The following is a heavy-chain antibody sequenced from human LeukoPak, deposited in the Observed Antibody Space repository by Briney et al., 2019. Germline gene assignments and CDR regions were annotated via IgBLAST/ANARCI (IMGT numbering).Heavy chain of an antibody. V-gene: IGHV4-31*03. J-gene: IGHJ4*02. CDR2: IYYSGST. Sequence: SQTLSLTCTVSGGSISSGGYYWRWIRQHPGKGLEWIGYIYYSGSTYYNPSLKSRVTISVDTSKNQFSLKLSSVTAADTAVYYCARSSVAGTLGFDYWGQGTLVTVSS. D-gene: IGHD6-19*01. CDR1: GGSISSGGYY. CDR3: ARSSVAGTLGFDY.